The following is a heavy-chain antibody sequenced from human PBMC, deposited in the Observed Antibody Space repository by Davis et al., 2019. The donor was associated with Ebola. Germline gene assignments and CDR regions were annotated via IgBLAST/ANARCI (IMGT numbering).Heavy chain of an antibody. CDR3: AKGEQYCSDISCYSFDAFGS. V-gene: IGHV3-23*01. CDR1: AAILRNYV. J-gene: IGHJ3*02. CDR2: ISSSGGNT. Sequence: GGSLRLSCAVSAAILRNYVMSSVRQARGMGMEWVSSISSSGGNTSYMASVKGRFYIDRDNSKNTVHLQMHRLRAEDTAVYYCAKGEQYCSDISCYSFDAFGSWGQGIMVTVSS. D-gene: IGHD2-2*01.